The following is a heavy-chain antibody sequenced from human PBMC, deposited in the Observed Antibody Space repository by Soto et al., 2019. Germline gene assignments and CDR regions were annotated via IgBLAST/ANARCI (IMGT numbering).Heavy chain of an antibody. CDR1: GGTFSSYA. CDR3: ARGGRYSSGWYFLY. CDR2: IIPIFGTA. D-gene: IGHD6-19*01. V-gene: IGHV1-69*12. Sequence: QVQLVQSGAEVKKPGSSVKVSCKASGGTFSSYAISWVRQAPGQGLEWMGGIIPIFGTANYAQKFQGRVTXXAXEXXSTAYMELSSLRSEDTAVYYCARGGRYSSGWYFLYWGQGTLVTVSS. J-gene: IGHJ4*02.